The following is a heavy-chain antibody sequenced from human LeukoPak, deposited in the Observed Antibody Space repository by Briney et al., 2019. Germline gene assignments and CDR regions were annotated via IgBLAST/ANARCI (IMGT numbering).Heavy chain of an antibody. CDR2: VSSSI. Sequence: GGSLRLSCATSGFSFSTYSMNWVRQAPGKGLEWVSSVSSSIYYSDSVKGRFTISRDNAKNSLFLQMNSLRAEDTAVYFCVRDRGGGNWLDYWGQGTLVTVSS. CDR3: VRDRGGGNWLDY. CDR1: GFSFSTYS. V-gene: IGHV3-21*01. J-gene: IGHJ4*02. D-gene: IGHD1-20*01.